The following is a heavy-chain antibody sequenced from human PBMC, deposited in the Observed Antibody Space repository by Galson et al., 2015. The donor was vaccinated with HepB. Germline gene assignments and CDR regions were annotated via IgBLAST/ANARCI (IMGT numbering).Heavy chain of an antibody. CDR2: IKNDGSST. D-gene: IGHD5-24*01. CDR1: GFTLSSYW. J-gene: IGHJ4*02. V-gene: IGHV3-74*01. CDR3: ARDGEGRWPPSDY. Sequence: SLRLSCAASGFTLSSYWMHWVRQAPEKGLEWVSRIKNDGSSTSYADSVKGRFTISRYNAKNTMYLQMNSLRADDTAVYYCARDGEGRWPPSDYWGQGTRVTVSS.